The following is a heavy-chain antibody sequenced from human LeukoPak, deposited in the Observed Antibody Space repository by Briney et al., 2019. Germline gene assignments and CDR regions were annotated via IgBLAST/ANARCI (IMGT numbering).Heavy chain of an antibody. J-gene: IGHJ4*02. CDR2: TSGSGGGT. CDR1: GFTFSRYA. D-gene: IGHD2-2*01. Sequence: PGGSLRLSCAASGFTFSRYAMSWVRQAPGKGLEWVSATSGSGGGTYYADSVKGRFTISRDNFKNTLYLQMDSLRAEDTALYYCAKRDYNRYQQGLFDYWGQGTLVIVSS. CDR3: AKRDYNRYQQGLFDY. V-gene: IGHV3-23*01.